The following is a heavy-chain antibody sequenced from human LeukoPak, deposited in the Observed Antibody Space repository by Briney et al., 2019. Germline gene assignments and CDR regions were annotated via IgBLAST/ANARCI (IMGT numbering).Heavy chain of an antibody. V-gene: IGHV3-11*04. Sequence: GGSLRLSCAASGFTFSDYYMSWIRQAPGKGLEWVSYISSSGSTIYYADSVQGRFTISRDNAKNSLYLQLNSLRAEDTALYYCARAKGIAVADLWGQGTLVTVSS. CDR3: ARAKGIAVADL. D-gene: IGHD6-19*01. J-gene: IGHJ4*02. CDR1: GFTFSDYY. CDR2: ISSSGSTI.